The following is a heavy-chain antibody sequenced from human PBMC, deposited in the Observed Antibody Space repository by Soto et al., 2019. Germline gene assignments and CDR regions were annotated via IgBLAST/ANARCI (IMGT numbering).Heavy chain of an antibody. D-gene: IGHD3-3*01. J-gene: IGHJ4*02. CDR2: ISGSGGST. CDR1: GFTLSSYA. V-gene: IGHV3-23*01. CDR3: AKVPGYDFWRGSFDY. Sequence: GGSLRLSCAASGFTLSSYAMSWVRQAPGKGLEWVSAISGSGGSTYYADSVKGRFTISRDNSKNTLYLQMNSLRAEDTAVYYCAKVPGYDFWRGSFDYWGQGTLVTVSS.